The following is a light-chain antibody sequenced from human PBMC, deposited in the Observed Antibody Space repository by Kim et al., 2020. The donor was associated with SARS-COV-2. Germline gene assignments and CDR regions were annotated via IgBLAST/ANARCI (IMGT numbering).Light chain of an antibody. CDR2: DVS. Sequence: TTACNGTSSDVGGYNSVSWCQQHPGKAPKLMIYDVSNRPSGVSTRFSGSKSGNTASLTISGLQAEDEADYYCSSYTSSSTLEYVFGTGTKVTVL. V-gene: IGLV2-14*03. CDR3: SSYTSSSTLEYV. CDR1: SSDVGGYNS. J-gene: IGLJ1*01.